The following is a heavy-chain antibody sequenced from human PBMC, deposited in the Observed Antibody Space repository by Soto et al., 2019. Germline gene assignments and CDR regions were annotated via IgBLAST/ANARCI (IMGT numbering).Heavy chain of an antibody. Sequence: EVQLLESGGGLVQPGGSLRLSCAASGFTFSSQAMSWVRQAPGKGLEWVSVISGGGDRTYYADSVKGRFTISRDNSKNTVYLHMNNLRAEDTAVYYCAKDIWATARKPTTYWGPGTLVTVSS. V-gene: IGHV3-23*01. J-gene: IGHJ4*02. CDR3: AKDIWATARKPTTY. CDR1: GFTFSSQA. CDR2: ISGGGDRT. D-gene: IGHD6-6*01.